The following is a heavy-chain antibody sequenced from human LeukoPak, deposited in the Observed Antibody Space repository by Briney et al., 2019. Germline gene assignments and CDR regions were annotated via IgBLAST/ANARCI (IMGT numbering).Heavy chain of an antibody. CDR2: INSDGSST. D-gene: IGHD4-11*01. J-gene: IGHJ5*02. Sequence: GGSLRLSCAASGFTFSSYWMHWVRQAPGKGLVWVSRINSDGSSTSYADSVKGRFTISRDNAKNTLYRQMNSLRAEDTAVYCCARDDYSNYVRWFDPWGQGTLVTVSS. CDR3: ARDDYSNYVRWFDP. CDR1: GFTFSSYW. V-gene: IGHV3-74*01.